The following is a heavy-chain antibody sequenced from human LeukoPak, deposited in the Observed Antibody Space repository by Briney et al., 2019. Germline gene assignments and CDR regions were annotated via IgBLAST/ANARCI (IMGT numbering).Heavy chain of an antibody. CDR1: GFTFSSYA. D-gene: IGHD3-9*01. Sequence: GGSLRLSCAASGFTFSSYAMSWVRQAPGKGLEWVSAISGSGGSTYYAGSVKGRFTISRDNSRKTLYQQMKSLRAEDMAVYYCAKVRDYDILTGYYEEYYYYYMDVWGKGTTVTVSS. CDR2: ISGSGGST. V-gene: IGHV3-23*01. CDR3: AKVRDYDILTGYYEEYYYYYMDV. J-gene: IGHJ6*03.